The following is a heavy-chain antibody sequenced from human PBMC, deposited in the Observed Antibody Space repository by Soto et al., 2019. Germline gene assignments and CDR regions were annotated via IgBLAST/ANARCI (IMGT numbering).Heavy chain of an antibody. CDR3: SRGLWQWLFDY. J-gene: IGHJ4*02. D-gene: IGHD6-19*01. CDR2: IDPSGGAT. Sequence: QVQLVQSGAEVKKPGASVMVSCRASGYTFTSHYMHWVRQAPGQGLEWMGMIDPSGGATTYAQKVQGRVTITWDTSTTTVYMELSSLRPEDTAVYSCSRGLWQWLFDYWGQGTLVTVSS. V-gene: IGHV1-46*03. CDR1: GYTFTSHY.